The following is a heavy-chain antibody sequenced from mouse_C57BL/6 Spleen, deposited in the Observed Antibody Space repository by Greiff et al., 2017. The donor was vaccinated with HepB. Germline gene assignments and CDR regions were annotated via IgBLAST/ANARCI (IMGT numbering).Heavy chain of an antibody. V-gene: IGHV14-1*01. CDR1: GFNIKDYY. Sequence: EVQLQQSGAELVRPGASVKLSCTASGFNIKDYYMHWVKQRPEQGLEWIGRIDPEDGDTEYAPKFQGKATMTADTSSNTAYLQLSSLTSEDTAVYYVTPYSNYVWFAYWGQGTLVTVSA. D-gene: IGHD2-5*01. J-gene: IGHJ3*01. CDR2: IDPEDGDT. CDR3: TPYSNYVWFAY.